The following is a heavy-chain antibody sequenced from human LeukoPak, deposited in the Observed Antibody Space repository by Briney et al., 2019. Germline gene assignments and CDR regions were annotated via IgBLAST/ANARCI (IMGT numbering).Heavy chain of an antibody. CDR2: IYYSGST. D-gene: IGHD3-9*01. J-gene: IGHJ4*02. Sequence: KASETLSLTCTVSGGSISSSSYYWGWIRQPPGKGLEWIGSIYYSGSTYYNPSLKSRVTISADTSKNQFSLKLSSVTAADTAVYYCAGRSGYFDWLPSDYWGQGTLVTVSS. CDR3: AGRSGYFDWLPSDY. CDR1: GGSISSSSYY. V-gene: IGHV4-39*01.